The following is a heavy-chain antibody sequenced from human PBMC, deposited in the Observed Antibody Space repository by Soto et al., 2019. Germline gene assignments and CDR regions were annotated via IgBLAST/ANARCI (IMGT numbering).Heavy chain of an antibody. J-gene: IGHJ4*02. D-gene: IGHD3-10*01. Sequence: GGSLRLSCAASGFNFSLYTMNWVRQAPGRGLEWVSYISGPGSTIYYADSVKGRFAISRDNARSSVYLQMDSLRDEDTAVYYCTREPGLGAYYHPNFDYWGQGALVTVSS. CDR2: ISGPGSTI. V-gene: IGHV3-48*02. CDR1: GFNFSLYT. CDR3: TREPGLGAYYHPNFDY.